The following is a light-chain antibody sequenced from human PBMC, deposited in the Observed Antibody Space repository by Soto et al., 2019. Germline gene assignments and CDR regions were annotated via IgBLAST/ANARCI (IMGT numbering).Light chain of an antibody. J-gene: IGKJ4*01. Sequence: IVLTQSPATLSLSPGERATLSCRASQGVSSFLAWYPQKPGQAPSLLIYDASNRATGIPARFSGSGSGTDFTLTISSLEPEDFAVYYCQQRSSWPLTFGGGTKVEIK. CDR2: DAS. CDR1: QGVSSF. CDR3: QQRSSWPLT. V-gene: IGKV3-11*01.